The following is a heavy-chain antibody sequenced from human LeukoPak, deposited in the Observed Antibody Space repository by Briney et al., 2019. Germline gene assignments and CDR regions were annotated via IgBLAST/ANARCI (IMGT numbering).Heavy chain of an antibody. CDR1: GFAFSSYE. CDR3: ARPDGSRWYFFGY. Sequence: GGSLRLSCAASGFAFSSYEMNWVRQAPGKGLEWVSYIGSSGSPIKYAESVKGRFTISRDNAQNSLYLQMNGLRAEDTAVYYCARPDGSRWYFFGYWGQGALVTVSS. D-gene: IGHD6-13*01. CDR2: IGSSGSPI. J-gene: IGHJ4*02. V-gene: IGHV3-48*03.